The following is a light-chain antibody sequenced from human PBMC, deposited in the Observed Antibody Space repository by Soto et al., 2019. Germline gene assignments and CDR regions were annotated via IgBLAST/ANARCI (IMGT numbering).Light chain of an antibody. Sequence: EIVMTQSPATLSVSPGERATLSCRASQSVSSNLAWDQQKPGQAPRLLIYGASTMATGIPARFSGSGCGTQFTLTISSLQSEDFAVYYCQQYNNWPRALTFGGGTKVEIK. CDR2: GAS. CDR1: QSVSSN. J-gene: IGKJ4*01. CDR3: QQYNNWPRALT. V-gene: IGKV3-15*01.